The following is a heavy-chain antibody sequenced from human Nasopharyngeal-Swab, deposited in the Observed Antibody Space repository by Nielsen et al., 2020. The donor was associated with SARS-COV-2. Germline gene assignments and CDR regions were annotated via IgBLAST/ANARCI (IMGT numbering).Heavy chain of an antibody. D-gene: IGHD5-18*01. CDR1: GGSFSGYY. J-gene: IGHJ4*02. CDR3: ARNVDTAMIYGS. CDR2: INHSGST. V-gene: IGHV4-34*01. Sequence: SETLSLTCAVYGGSFSGYYWSWIRQPPGKGLEWIGEINHSGSTNYNPSLKSRVTISVDTSKNQFSLKVNSVTAADTAVYYCARNVDTAMIYGSWGQGTLVTVSS.